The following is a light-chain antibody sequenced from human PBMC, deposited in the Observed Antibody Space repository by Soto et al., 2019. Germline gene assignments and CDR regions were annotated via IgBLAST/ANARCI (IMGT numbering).Light chain of an antibody. J-gene: IGLJ1*01. CDR1: ISDVGGYNY. V-gene: IGLV2-14*01. Sequence: QSARTQPSSLSGSPGQSITISCTGTISDVGGYNYVSWYQQYPGKAPKLMIYEVTYRPSGVSNRFSGSKSGNTASLTISGLQAEDEANYYCSSYRSTSVYVFGTGTKVNVL. CDR3: SSYRSTSVYV. CDR2: EVT.